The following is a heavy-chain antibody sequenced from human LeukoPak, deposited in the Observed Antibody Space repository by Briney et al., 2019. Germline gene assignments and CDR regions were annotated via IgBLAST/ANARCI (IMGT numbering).Heavy chain of an antibody. D-gene: IGHD6-6*01. Sequence: SVKVSCKASGGTFSSYIFSWVRQAPGQGLEWMGRIIPILGIANYAQKFQGRVTITADKSTSTAYMELSSLRSEDTGVYYCASTYSSSSGASFDYWGQGTPVTVSS. CDR2: IIPILGIA. J-gene: IGHJ4*02. CDR1: GGTFSSYI. CDR3: ASTYSSSSGASFDY. V-gene: IGHV1-69*02.